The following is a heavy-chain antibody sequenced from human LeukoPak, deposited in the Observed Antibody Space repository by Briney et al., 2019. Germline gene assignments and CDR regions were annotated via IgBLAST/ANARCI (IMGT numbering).Heavy chain of an antibody. J-gene: IGHJ3*02. V-gene: IGHV3-30*18. CDR1: GFTFSSYG. Sequence: GGSLRLSCAASGFTFSSYGMHWVRQAPGKGLEWVAVISYDGSNKYYADSVKGRFTISRDNSKYTLYLQMNSLRAEDTAVYYCAKLNVAATSYDAFDIWGQGTMVTVSS. D-gene: IGHD2-15*01. CDR3: AKLNVAATSYDAFDI. CDR2: ISYDGSNK.